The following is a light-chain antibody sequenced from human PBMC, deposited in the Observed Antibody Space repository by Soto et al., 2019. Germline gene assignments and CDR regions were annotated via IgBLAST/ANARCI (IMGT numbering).Light chain of an antibody. V-gene: IGKV3-20*01. CDR2: RSS. J-gene: IGKJ5*01. CDR3: QQYGSSPIT. CDR1: QSITTNY. Sequence: EIVLTQSPGTISLSPGERATLSCRASQSITTNYLAWYQQRPGQAPRLLIYRSSSRATGIPDRFSGSGSGTDFTLTISRLEPEDFAVYYCQQYGSSPITFGQGTRLEIK.